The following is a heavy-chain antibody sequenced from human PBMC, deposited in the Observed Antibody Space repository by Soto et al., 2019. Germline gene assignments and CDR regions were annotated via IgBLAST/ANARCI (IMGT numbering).Heavy chain of an antibody. J-gene: IGHJ6*03. D-gene: IGHD5-12*01. V-gene: IGHV4-39*01. CDR3: ARQEISGYDPYYYYYYMDV. Sequence: ETLSLTCTVSGGSISSSSYYWGWIRQPPGKGLEWIGSIYYSGSTYYNPSLKSRVTISVDTSKNQFSLKLSSVTAADTAVYYCARQEISGYDPYYYYYYMDVWGKGTTVTVSS. CDR1: GGSISSSSYY. CDR2: IYYSGST.